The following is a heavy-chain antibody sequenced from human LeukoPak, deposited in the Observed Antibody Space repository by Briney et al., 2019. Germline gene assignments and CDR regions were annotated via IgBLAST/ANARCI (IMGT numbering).Heavy chain of an antibody. J-gene: IGHJ4*02. CDR2: IYYSGST. CDR3: ARDYGFHFDY. D-gene: IGHD3-10*01. Sequence: PSETLSLTCTVSGGSISSYYWSWIRQPPGKGLVWIGYIYYSGSTYYNPSLKSRVTISVDTSKNQFSLKLSSVTAADTAVYYCARDYGFHFDYWGQGTLVTVSS. CDR1: GGSISSYY. V-gene: IGHV4-59*12.